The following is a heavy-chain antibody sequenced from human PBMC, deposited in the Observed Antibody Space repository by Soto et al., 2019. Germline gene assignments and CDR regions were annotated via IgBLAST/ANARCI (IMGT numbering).Heavy chain of an antibody. CDR1: GFTFSSYG. V-gene: IGHV3-33*01. Sequence: QVQLVESGGGVVQPGRSLRLSCAASGFTFSSYGMHWVRQAPGKGLEWVAVICYDGSNKYYADSVKGRFTISRDNSKNTLYLQMNSLRAEDTAVYYCARAWGTRHLDYWGQGTLVTVSS. CDR3: ARAWGTRHLDY. CDR2: ICYDGSNK. D-gene: IGHD3-16*01. J-gene: IGHJ4*02.